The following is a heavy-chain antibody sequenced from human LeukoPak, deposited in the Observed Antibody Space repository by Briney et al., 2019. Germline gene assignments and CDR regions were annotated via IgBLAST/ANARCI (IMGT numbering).Heavy chain of an antibody. CDR3: AREVAARHGVIDY. Sequence: ASVKVSCKASGYTFTGYYIHWVRQAPGQGFEWMGWINPNSGGTNYAQKFQGRVTMTRDTSIDTAYMELRRLRSDDTAVYYCAREVAARHGVIDYWGQGTLVTVSS. CDR2: INPNSGGT. V-gene: IGHV1-2*02. D-gene: IGHD6-6*01. CDR1: GYTFTGYY. J-gene: IGHJ4*02.